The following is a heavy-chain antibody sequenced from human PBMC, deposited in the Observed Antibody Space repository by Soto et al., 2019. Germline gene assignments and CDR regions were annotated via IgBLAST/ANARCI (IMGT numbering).Heavy chain of an antibody. CDR1: GFTFSSYA. CDR3: ARIWNWYYFDY. J-gene: IGHJ4*02. D-gene: IGHD2-8*02. CDR2: ISYDGSNK. Sequence: QVQLVESGGGVVQPGRSLRLSCAASGFTFSSYAMHWFRQAPGKGLEWVAVISYDGSNKYYADSVKGRFTISRDNSKNTLYLQMNSLRAEDTAVYYCARIWNWYYFDYWGQGTLVTVSS. V-gene: IGHV3-30-3*01.